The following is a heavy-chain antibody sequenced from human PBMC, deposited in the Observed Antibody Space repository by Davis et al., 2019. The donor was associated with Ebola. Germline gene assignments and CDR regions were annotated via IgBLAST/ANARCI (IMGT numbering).Heavy chain of an antibody. D-gene: IGHD2-15*01. J-gene: IGHJ3*02. Sequence: ASVKVSCKASGYNFITHYIHWVRQAPGQGLEWMGWINPNSGGTKYAEKFQGWVTMTRDTSTSTVYLDLRTLKSDDTAVYYCARQGKGGDIVVAVASRAFDIWGQGTMVTVSS. CDR1: GYNFITHY. V-gene: IGHV1-2*04. CDR2: INPNSGGT. CDR3: ARQGKGGDIVVAVASRAFDI.